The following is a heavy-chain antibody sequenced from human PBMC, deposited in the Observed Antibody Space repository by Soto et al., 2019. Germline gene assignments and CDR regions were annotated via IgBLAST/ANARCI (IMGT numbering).Heavy chain of an antibody. V-gene: IGHV4-39*01. D-gene: IGHD2-15*01. CDR1: GGSISSSSYY. Sequence: SETLSLTCTVSGGSISSSSYYWGWIRQPPGKGLEWIGSIYYSGSTYYNPSLKSRVTISVDTSKIQFSLKLSSVTAADTAVYYCARTPRLLEYSLNYYYYYYMDVWGKGTTVTVSS. J-gene: IGHJ6*03. CDR2: IYYSGST. CDR3: ARTPRLLEYSLNYYYYYYMDV.